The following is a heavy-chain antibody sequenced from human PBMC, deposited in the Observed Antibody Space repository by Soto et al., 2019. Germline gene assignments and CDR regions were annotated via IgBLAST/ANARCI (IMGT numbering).Heavy chain of an antibody. J-gene: IGHJ3*02. Sequence: QLQLQESGPGLVKPSETLSLTCTVSGGSISSSYYWGWIRQPPGKGLEWIDIISYSGSAYYSPSLKSRGTIFVDTSKNQFSLKLSSVTAADTAVYYCARLFPRPGGVNAFDIWGQGTKVTVSS. CDR2: ISYSGSA. CDR3: ARLFPRPGGVNAFDI. V-gene: IGHV4-39*01. CDR1: GGSISSSYY. D-gene: IGHD3-16*01.